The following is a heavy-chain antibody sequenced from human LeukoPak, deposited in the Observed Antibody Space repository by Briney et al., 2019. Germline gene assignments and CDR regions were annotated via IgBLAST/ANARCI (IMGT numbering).Heavy chain of an antibody. D-gene: IGHD1-7*01. CDR3: ARGGELELMSGPSDAFDI. Sequence: GASVKVSCKASGYTFTGYYMHWVRQAPGQGLEWMGWINPNSGGTNYALKFQGRVTMTRDTSISTAYMELSRLRSDDTAVYYCARGGELELMSGPSDAFDIWGQGTMVTVSS. CDR2: INPNSGGT. CDR1: GYTFTGYY. J-gene: IGHJ3*02. V-gene: IGHV1-2*02.